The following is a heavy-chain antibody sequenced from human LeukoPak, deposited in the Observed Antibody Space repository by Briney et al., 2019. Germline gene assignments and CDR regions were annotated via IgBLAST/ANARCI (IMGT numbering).Heavy chain of an antibody. CDR1: GFTFSFYA. V-gene: IGHV3-66*01. CDR2: IYSGGST. Sequence: GGSLRLSCAASGFTFSFYAMHWVRQAPGKGLEWVSVIYSGGSTYYADSVKGRFTISRDNSKNTLYLQMNSLRAEDTAVYYCAREVTRDYFDYWGQGTLVTVSS. D-gene: IGHD5-18*01. CDR3: AREVTRDYFDY. J-gene: IGHJ4*02.